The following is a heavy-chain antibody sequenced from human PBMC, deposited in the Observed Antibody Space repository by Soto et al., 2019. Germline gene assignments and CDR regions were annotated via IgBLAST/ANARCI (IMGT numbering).Heavy chain of an antibody. CDR2: ISAYNGNT. CDR3: VIFVCSRTSSYVSS. D-gene: IGHD2-2*01. CDR1: GYSFTSYG. J-gene: IGHJ5*02. V-gene: IGHV1-18*01. Sequence: ASVKVCCKASGYSFTSYGISCVRQAPGQGLEWMGWISAYNGNTNYAQKLQGRDTMTTDTSTSTAYMELRSLRSDDTAVYYCVIFVCSRTSSYVSSWDPRTLGTVSS.